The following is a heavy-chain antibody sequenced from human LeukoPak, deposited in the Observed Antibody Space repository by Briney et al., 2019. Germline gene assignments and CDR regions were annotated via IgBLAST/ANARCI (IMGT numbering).Heavy chain of an antibody. J-gene: IGHJ6*02. D-gene: IGHD2-2*01. V-gene: IGHV3-23*01. CDR3: AKGIVELPAYPYYYVLDV. CDR1: GFPFKPYP. Sequence: GGSLTLSCAASGFPFKPYPMTWVPQAPGEGLEGVSDICGSGVITYYGVSVKGRFPLSRDNSKNTLYLQLNSLRAEDTAICCCAKGIVELPAYPYYYVLDVWGQGTTVTVSS. CDR2: ICGSGVIT.